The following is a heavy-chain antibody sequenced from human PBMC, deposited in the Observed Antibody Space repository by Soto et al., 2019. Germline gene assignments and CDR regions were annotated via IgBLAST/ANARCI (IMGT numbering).Heavy chain of an antibody. V-gene: IGHV3-33*01. CDR1: GFTFSSYG. D-gene: IGHD3-10*01. CDR3: ARELYYYGSGVPNWFDP. J-gene: IGHJ5*02. CDR2: IWYDGSNK. Sequence: PGGSLRLSCAASGFTFSSYGMHWVRQAPCKGLEWVAVIWYDGSNKYYADSVKGRFTISRDNSKNTLYLQMNSLRAEDTAVYYCARELYYYGSGVPNWFDPWGQGTLVTVSS.